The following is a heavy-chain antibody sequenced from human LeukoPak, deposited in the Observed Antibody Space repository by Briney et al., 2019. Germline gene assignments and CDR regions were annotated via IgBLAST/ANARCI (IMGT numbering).Heavy chain of an antibody. J-gene: IGHJ3*02. V-gene: IGHV1-46*01. CDR2: INPSGGST. CDR1: GCTFTSYY. CDR3: ARRGGEGYVSDAFDI. D-gene: IGHD5-12*01. Sequence: ASLKLSWEASGCTFTSYYMHCVREAPGQGLEWVSIINPSGGSTSYAQKFQGRVTMTRNTSISTAYMELSSLRSEDTAVYYCARRGGEGYVSDAFDIWGQGTMVTVSS.